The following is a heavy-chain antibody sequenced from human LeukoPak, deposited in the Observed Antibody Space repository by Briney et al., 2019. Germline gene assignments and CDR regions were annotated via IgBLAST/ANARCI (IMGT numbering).Heavy chain of an antibody. D-gene: IGHD3-22*01. V-gene: IGHV1-69*13. CDR3: ARGSSGYPRYFDY. J-gene: IGHJ4*02. CDR2: IIPIFGTA. CDR1: GGTFSSYA. Sequence: SVKVSCKASGGTFSSYAISWVRQAPGQGLEWMGGIIPIFGTANYAQKFQGRVTITADESTSTAYMELSSLRSEDTAVYYCARGSSGYPRYFDYWGQGTLVTVSS.